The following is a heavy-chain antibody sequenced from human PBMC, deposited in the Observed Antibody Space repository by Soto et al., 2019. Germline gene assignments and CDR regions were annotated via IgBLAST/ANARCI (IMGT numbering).Heavy chain of an antibody. CDR1: GGSISSYY. V-gene: IGHV4-59*01. J-gene: IGHJ4*02. Sequence: TSETLSLTCTVSGGSISSYYWSWIRQPPGKGLEWIGYIYYSGSTNYNPSLKSRVTISVDTSKNQFSLKLSSVTAADTAVYYCARDGGLFDYWGQGTLVTVSS. D-gene: IGHD3-3*01. CDR2: IYYSGST. CDR3: ARDGGLFDY.